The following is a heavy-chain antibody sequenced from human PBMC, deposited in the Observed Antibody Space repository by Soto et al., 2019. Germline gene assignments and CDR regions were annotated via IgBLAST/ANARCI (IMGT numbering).Heavy chain of an antibody. D-gene: IGHD1-26*01. J-gene: IGHJ6*03. CDR1: GFTFSSYG. CDR2: IWYDGSNK. CDR3: ARDSNPIVGGKYYYYMDV. V-gene: IGHV3-33*01. Sequence: GGSLRLSCAASGFTFSSYGMHWVRQAPGKGLEWVAVIWYDGSNKYYADSVKGRFTISRDNSKNTLYLQMNSLRAEDTAVYYCARDSNPIVGGKYYYYMDVWGKGATVTVSS.